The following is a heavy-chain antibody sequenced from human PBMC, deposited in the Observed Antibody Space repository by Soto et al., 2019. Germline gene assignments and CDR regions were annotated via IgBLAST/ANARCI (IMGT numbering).Heavy chain of an antibody. J-gene: IGHJ6*02. CDR2: IIPIFATA. V-gene: IGHV1-69*12. CDR3: ASHPYCSGGSCYSGYYYYYYGMDV. Sequence: QVQLVQSGAEVKKPGSSVKVSCKASGGTFSSYAISWVRQAPGQGLEWMGGIIPIFATADYAQKFQGRVTITAGESTSTAYMGLSSLRSGATAVYYCASHPYCSGGSCYSGYYYYYYGMDVWGQGTTVTVSS. CDR1: GGTFSSYA. D-gene: IGHD2-15*01.